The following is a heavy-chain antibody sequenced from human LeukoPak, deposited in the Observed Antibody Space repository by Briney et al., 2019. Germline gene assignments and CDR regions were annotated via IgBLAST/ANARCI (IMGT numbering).Heavy chain of an antibody. V-gene: IGHV4-61*01. CDR3: ARDIAADYFDS. D-gene: IGHD6-13*01. Sequence: SETLSLTCTVSGGSISSSSYYWSWIRQPPGKGLEWIGYIYYSGSTNYNPSLKSRVTISVDTSKNQFSLKLTSVSAADTAVYYCARDIAADYFDSWGQGTLVTVSS. J-gene: IGHJ4*02. CDR1: GGSISSSSYY. CDR2: IYYSGST.